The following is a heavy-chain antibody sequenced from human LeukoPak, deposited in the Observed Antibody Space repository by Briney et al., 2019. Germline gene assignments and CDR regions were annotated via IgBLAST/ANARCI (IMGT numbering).Heavy chain of an antibody. CDR2: IIPILGIA. D-gene: IGHD2-21*02. J-gene: IGHJ5*02. V-gene: IGHV1-69*02. CDR3: ARGMACGGDCYMVDDWFDP. CDR1: GGTFSSYT. Sequence: RGSVTVSCRASGGTFSSYTISWVGQAPGQGLEGMGRIIPILGIANYAKKFQGRVTITADKSTSTAYMELSSLTSEDTAVYYCARGMACGGDCYMVDDWFDPWGQGTLVTVSS.